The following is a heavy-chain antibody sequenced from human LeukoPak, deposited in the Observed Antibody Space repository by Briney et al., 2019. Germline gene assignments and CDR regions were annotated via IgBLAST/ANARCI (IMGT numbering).Heavy chain of an antibody. CDR3: ARVPTMTFFDY. J-gene: IGHJ4*02. D-gene: IGHD4-17*01. CDR1: GGSISSSSYY. Sequence: PSETLSLTCTVSGGSISSSSYYWGWIRQPPGKGLGWIGSIYYSGSTYYNPSLKSRVTISVDTSKNQFSLKLSSVTAADTAVYYCARVPTMTFFDYWGQGTLVTVSS. CDR2: IYYSGST. V-gene: IGHV4-39*01.